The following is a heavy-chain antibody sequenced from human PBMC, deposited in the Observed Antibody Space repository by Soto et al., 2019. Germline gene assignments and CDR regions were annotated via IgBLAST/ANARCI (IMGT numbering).Heavy chain of an antibody. CDR1: GFTFSSYW. V-gene: IGHV3-7*01. CDR3: ARDIRTYYDYIWGSYHVDY. CDR2: IKQDGSEK. Sequence: GGSLRLSCAASGFTFSSYWMSWVRQAPGKGLEWVANIKQDGSEKYYVDSVKGRFTISRDNAKNSLYLQMNSLRAEDTAVYYCARDIRTYYDYIWGSYHVDYWGQGTLVTVSS. D-gene: IGHD3-16*02. J-gene: IGHJ4*02.